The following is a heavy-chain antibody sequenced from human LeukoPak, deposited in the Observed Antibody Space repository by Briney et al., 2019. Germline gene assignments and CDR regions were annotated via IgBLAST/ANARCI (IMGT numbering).Heavy chain of an antibody. V-gene: IGHV4-4*07. CDR1: CDYLSSYF. D-gene: IGHD3-16*01. CDR3: ARGGGTLHYMDV. Sequence: SETLSLICNVSCDYLSSYFWMWIRPPAREGLQWIVRLFTRGRTIYNPSLKSSLPISLDISKNQFSLKLTSVTAAHTALFFCARGGGTLHYMDVWGKGTTVTIPS. J-gene: IGHJ6*03. CDR2: LFTRGRT.